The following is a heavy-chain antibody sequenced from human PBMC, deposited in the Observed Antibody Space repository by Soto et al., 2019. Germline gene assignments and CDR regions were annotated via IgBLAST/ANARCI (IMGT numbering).Heavy chain of an antibody. D-gene: IGHD3-3*01. Sequence: EVQLLESGGGLVQPGGSLRLSCAASGFTFSSYAMSWVRQAPGKGLEWVSAISGSGGSTYYADSVKGRFTISRDNSKNTLYPQMNSLRAEDTAVYYCAKDVDFGVVISYYFDYWGQGTLVTVSS. CDR2: ISGSGGST. CDR3: AKDVDFGVVISYYFDY. V-gene: IGHV3-23*01. J-gene: IGHJ4*02. CDR1: GFTFSSYA.